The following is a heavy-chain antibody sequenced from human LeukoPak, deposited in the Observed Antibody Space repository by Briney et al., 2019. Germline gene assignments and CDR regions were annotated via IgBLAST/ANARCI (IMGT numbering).Heavy chain of an antibody. CDR1: GFTFSSYE. D-gene: IGHD3-10*01. J-gene: IGHJ4*02. Sequence: GGSLRLFCAASGFTFSSYEMNWVRQAPGKGLEWVSYISSSGSTIYYADSVKGRFTISRDNAKNSLYLQMNSLRAEDTAVYYCARAGGSGSYYIPYFDYWGQGTLVTVSS. V-gene: IGHV3-48*03. CDR3: ARAGGSGSYYIPYFDY. CDR2: ISSSGSTI.